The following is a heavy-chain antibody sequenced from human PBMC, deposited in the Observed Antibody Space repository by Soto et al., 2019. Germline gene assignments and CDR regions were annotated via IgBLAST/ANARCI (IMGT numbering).Heavy chain of an antibody. D-gene: IGHD3-9*01. Sequence: GESLKISCKGSGYSFTSYWISWVRQMPGKGLEWMGRIDPSDSYTNYSPSFQGHVTISADKSISTAYLQWSSLKASDTAMYYCARHAGDILTGYDENWFDPWGQGTLVTVSS. CDR2: IDPSDSYT. J-gene: IGHJ5*02. V-gene: IGHV5-10-1*01. CDR1: GYSFTSYW. CDR3: ARHAGDILTGYDENWFDP.